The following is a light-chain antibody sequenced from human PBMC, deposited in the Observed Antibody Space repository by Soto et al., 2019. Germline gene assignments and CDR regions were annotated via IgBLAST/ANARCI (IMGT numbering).Light chain of an antibody. CDR1: QSLEHSDGRTY. V-gene: IGKV2D-29*01. CDR2: EVS. Sequence: EIVMTQTPLSLSVTPGQPVSISCKSSQSLEHSDGRTYLYWYLQKPGQPPQLLIYEVSNGFSGVPDRFSGSGSGTDFTLTIRRLEAQDVGVYYCMQNTQVPLTFGGGTKVEIK. J-gene: IGKJ4*01. CDR3: MQNTQVPLT.